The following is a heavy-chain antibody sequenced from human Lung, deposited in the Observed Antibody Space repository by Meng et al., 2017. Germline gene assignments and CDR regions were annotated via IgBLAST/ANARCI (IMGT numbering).Heavy chain of an antibody. CDR1: GYTFPDYW. CDR3: ARDEDISAAGKLFGDY. CDR2: INPKSGDT. D-gene: IGHD6-13*01. J-gene: IGHJ4*02. Sequence: QGQLVQSGAEVKKPGASVKVSFKASGYTFPDYWLHWVRRAPGQGLEWMGRINPKSGDTHYAQRFQGRVTMTGDTSISTAYMELSGLRSDDTAMYYCARDEDISAAGKLFGDYWGQGTLVTVSS. V-gene: IGHV1-2*06.